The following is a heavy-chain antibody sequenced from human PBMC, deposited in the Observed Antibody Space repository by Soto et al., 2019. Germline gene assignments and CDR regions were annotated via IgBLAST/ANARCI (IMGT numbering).Heavy chain of an antibody. CDR1: GSTFSNDC. CDR3: ARDRSYSLDV. Sequence: EVQLVESGGGLLQPGGSLRLSCAVSGSTFSNDCMHWVRQAPGKGLVWVSHINSDGSSTNYADFVKGRFTIARDNAKNTVYLQVNSMRAEDTAVYYCARDRSYSLDVWGQGTTVTVSS. CDR2: INSDGSST. J-gene: IGHJ6*02. V-gene: IGHV3-74*01.